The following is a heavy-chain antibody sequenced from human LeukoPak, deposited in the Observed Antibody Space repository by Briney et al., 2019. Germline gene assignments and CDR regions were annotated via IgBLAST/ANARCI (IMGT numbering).Heavy chain of an antibody. Sequence: ASVKVSCKASGYTFTSYGISWVRLAPGQGLEWMGWISAYNGNTNYAQKLQGRVTMTTDTSTSTAYMELRSLRSDDTAVYYCARDPTVVGATTVWFDPWGQGTLVTVSS. CDR2: ISAYNGNT. D-gene: IGHD1-26*01. J-gene: IGHJ5*02. V-gene: IGHV1-18*01. CDR3: ARDPTVVGATTVWFDP. CDR1: GYTFTSYG.